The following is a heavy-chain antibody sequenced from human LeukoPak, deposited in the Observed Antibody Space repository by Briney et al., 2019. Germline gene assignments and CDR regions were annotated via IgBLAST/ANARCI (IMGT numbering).Heavy chain of an antibody. CDR3: ARVGVGGYYGSGEFDY. Sequence: SETLSLTCTVSGGSISSGGYYWSWIRQHPGKGLEWIGYIYYSGSTYYNPSLKSRVTISVDTSKNQFSLKLSSVTAADTAVYYCARVGVGGYYGSGEFDYWGQGTLVTVSS. D-gene: IGHD3-10*01. CDR2: IYYSGST. J-gene: IGHJ4*02. V-gene: IGHV4-31*03. CDR1: GGSISSGGYY.